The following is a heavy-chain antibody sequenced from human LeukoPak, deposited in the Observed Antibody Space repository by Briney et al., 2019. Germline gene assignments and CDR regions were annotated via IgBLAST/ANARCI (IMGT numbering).Heavy chain of an antibody. CDR3: ARDLSVAGGSKAYYYGMDV. V-gene: IGHV3-11*01. D-gene: IGHD6-19*01. CDR1: GFTFSDYY. Sequence: PGGSLRLSCAASGFTFSDYYMSWIRQAPGKGLEWVSYISSSGSTIYYADSVKGRFTISRDNAKNSLYLQMNGLRAEDTAVYYCARDLSVAGGSKAYYYGMDVWGQGTTVTVSS. J-gene: IGHJ6*02. CDR2: ISSSGSTI.